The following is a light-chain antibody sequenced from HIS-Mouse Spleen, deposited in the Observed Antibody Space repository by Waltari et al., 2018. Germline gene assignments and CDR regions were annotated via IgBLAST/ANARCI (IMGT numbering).Light chain of an antibody. CDR3: QSYDSSNVV. CDR2: EDN. V-gene: IGLV6-57*02. J-gene: IGLJ2*01. CDR1: SGSIASNY. Sequence: NFMLTQPHSVSESPGKTVTISCTGSSGSIASNYVQWYQQRPGSAPTTVISEDNQRPPGVPDRFSGSIDSSSNSASLTISGLKTEDEADYYCQSYDSSNVVFGGGTKLTVL.